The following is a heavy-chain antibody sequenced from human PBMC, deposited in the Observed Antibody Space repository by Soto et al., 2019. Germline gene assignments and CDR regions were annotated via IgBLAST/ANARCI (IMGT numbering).Heavy chain of an antibody. J-gene: IGHJ6*03. V-gene: IGHV3-23*01. Sequence: GGSLRLSCAASGFTLSNYGMSWVRQAPGKGLEWVSTLSGSGASTYYAGSVKGRFTISRDSSKNTLYLQMNSLRDEDTAVYYCAKDLQRFWGLTGYYMDVWGKGTTVTVSS. D-gene: IGHD7-27*01. CDR3: AKDLQRFWGLTGYYMDV. CDR2: LSGSGAST. CDR1: GFTLSNYG.